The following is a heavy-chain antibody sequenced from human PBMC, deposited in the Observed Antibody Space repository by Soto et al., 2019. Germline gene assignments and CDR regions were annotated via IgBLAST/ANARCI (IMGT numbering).Heavy chain of an antibody. D-gene: IGHD3-22*01. CDR2: IIPIFGTA. J-gene: IGHJ3*02. Sequence: ASVKVSCKASGGTFSSYAISWVRQAPGQGLEWMGGIIPIFGTANYAQKFQGRVTITADESTSTAYMELSSLRSEDTAVYYCASSDYYDSSGYPHAFDIWGQGTMVTVSS. CDR1: GGTFSSYA. V-gene: IGHV1-69*13. CDR3: ASSDYYDSSGYPHAFDI.